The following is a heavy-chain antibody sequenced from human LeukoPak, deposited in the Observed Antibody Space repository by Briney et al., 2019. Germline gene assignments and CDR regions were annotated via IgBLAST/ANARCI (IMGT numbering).Heavy chain of an antibody. D-gene: IGHD3-10*01. Sequence: PGESLKISCKGSGYSFTSYWIGWVRQMPGKGLEWMGIIYPGDSDTRYSPSFQGQVTISADKSISTAYLQWSSLKASDTAMYYCARFPNMVRGVDWFDPWGQGTLVTVSS. CDR3: ARFPNMVRGVDWFDP. V-gene: IGHV5-51*01. CDR1: GYSFTSYW. CDR2: IYPGDSDT. J-gene: IGHJ5*02.